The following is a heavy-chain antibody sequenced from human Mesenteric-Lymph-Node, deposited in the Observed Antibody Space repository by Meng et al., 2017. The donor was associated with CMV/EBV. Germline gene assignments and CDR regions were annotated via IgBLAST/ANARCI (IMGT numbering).Heavy chain of an antibody. J-gene: IGHJ6*02. Sequence: GGSLRLSCEASGFLFSTFWMSWVRQAPGKGLEWVANIKQDGTQTYYVDSVKGQFTISRDNAKNPLYLQMNSLRAEDTAVYYCARVIAARPGYYYYGMDVWGQGTTVTVSS. D-gene: IGHD6-6*01. CDR3: ARVIAARPGYYYYGMDV. CDR1: GFLFSTFW. CDR2: IKQDGTQT. V-gene: IGHV3-7*01.